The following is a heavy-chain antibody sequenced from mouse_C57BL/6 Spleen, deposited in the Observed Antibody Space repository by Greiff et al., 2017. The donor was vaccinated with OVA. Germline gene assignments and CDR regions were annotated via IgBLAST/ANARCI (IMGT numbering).Heavy chain of an antibody. CDR1: GYTFTSYW. CDR3: ARTIYYERHYYAMDY. Sequence: VQLQQPGAELVRPGTSVKLSCKASGYTFTSYWMHWVKQRPGQGLEWIGVIDPSDSYTNYNQKFKGKATLTVDTSSSTAYIQLSSLTSEDSAVYYCARTIYYERHYYAMDYWGQGTSVTVSS. V-gene: IGHV1-59*01. D-gene: IGHD2-4*01. CDR2: IDPSDSYT. J-gene: IGHJ4*01.